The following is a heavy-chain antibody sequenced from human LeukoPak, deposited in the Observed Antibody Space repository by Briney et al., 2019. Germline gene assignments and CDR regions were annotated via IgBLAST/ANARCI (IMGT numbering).Heavy chain of an antibody. V-gene: IGHV3-23*01. CDR3: ARDLSGSYHTPFGY. D-gene: IGHD1-26*01. CDR2: ISGSGAST. J-gene: IGHJ4*02. Sequence: PGGSLRLSCAASGFTFSSYAITWVRQAPGKGLEWVSTISGSGASTYYADSVKGRFTISRDNSKNTLYLQMNSLRAEDTAVYFCARDLSGSYHTPFGYWGQGTLVTVSS. CDR1: GFTFSSYA.